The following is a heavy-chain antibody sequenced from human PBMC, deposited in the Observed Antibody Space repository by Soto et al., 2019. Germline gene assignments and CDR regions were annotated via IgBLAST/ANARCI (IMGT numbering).Heavy chain of an antibody. CDR1: GFTFSSYW. J-gene: IGHJ3*02. V-gene: IGHV3-74*01. Sequence: EVQLVESGGGLVQPGGSLRLSCAASGFTFSSYWMHWVRQAPGKGLVWVSRINSDGSRTIYAASVKGRFAVSRDNAKNTLYLQMSSLRAEDTAVYYCTIFGVVVKSDGFDIWGQGTMVTVSS. D-gene: IGHD3-3*01. CDR2: INSDGSRT. CDR3: TIFGVVVKSDGFDI.